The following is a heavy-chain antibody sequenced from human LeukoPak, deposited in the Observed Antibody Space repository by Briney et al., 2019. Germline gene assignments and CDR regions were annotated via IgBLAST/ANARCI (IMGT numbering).Heavy chain of an antibody. D-gene: IGHD1-26*01. Sequence: SETLSLTCTVSGGSIDDYQWTWIRQPPGKGLEWIGYISDSGSTNYSPSLKSRVTLSVDTSKNQFSLILRSVTAADTAVYYCARIRGNYSPLFDNWGQGTLVSVSS. V-gene: IGHV4-59*08. CDR3: ARIRGNYSPLFDN. J-gene: IGHJ4*02. CDR2: ISDSGST. CDR1: GGSIDDYQ.